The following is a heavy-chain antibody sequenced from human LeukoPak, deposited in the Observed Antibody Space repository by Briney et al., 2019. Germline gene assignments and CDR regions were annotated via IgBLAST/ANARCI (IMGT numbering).Heavy chain of an antibody. CDR2: ISSSGSTI. J-gene: IGHJ6*04. D-gene: IGHD3-10*02. CDR1: GFTFSDYY. CDR3: AELGITMIGGV. V-gene: IGHV3-11*04. Sequence: GGSLRLSCAASGFTFSDYYMNWVRQAPGKGLEWVSYISSSGSTICYADSVKGRFTISRDNAKNSLYLQMNSLRAEDTAVYYCAELGITMIGGVWGKGTTVTISS.